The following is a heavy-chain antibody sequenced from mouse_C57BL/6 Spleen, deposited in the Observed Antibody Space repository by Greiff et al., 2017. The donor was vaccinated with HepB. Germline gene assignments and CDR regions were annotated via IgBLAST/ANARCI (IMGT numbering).Heavy chain of an antibody. CDR2: IYPGDGDT. Sequence: VQLQQSGPELVKPGASVKISCKASGYAFSSSWMNWVKQRPGKGLEWIGRIYPGDGDTNYNGKFKGKATLTADKSSSTAYMQLSSLTSEDSAVYSWARGLLRLAYWGQGTLVTVSA. D-gene: IGHD2-3*01. V-gene: IGHV1-82*01. CDR3: ARGLLRLAY. CDR1: GYAFSSSW. J-gene: IGHJ3*01.